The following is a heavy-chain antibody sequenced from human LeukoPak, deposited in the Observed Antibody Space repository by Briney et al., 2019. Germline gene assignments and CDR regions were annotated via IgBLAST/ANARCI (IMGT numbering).Heavy chain of an antibody. J-gene: IGHJ3*02. Sequence: PSETPSLTCTVSGGSISSYYWSWIRQSPGKGLEWIGEINHSANTNYNPSLKSRITMSVDTSKNQFSLKLVSVTAADTAVFYCARHKTRTRAFDIWGQGTMVTVSS. CDR3: ARHKTRTRAFDI. D-gene: IGHD1-14*01. CDR1: GGSISSYY. V-gene: IGHV4-34*01. CDR2: INHSANT.